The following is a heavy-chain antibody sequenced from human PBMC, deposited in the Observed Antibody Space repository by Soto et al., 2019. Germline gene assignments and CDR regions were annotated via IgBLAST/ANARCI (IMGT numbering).Heavy chain of an antibody. Sequence: QLLESGGGLVQPGGSLGLSCAASALTLSSYAMNWFRQAPGKGLEWVSTISAGGTSTYYADSVKGRFTISRDNSKNGLYLEMNCLRVEGTAVYYCAKRGYGSGSYYFAYWGQGTLVPVSS. CDR2: ISAGGTST. V-gene: IGHV3-23*01. CDR3: AKRGYGSGSYYFAY. J-gene: IGHJ4*02. CDR1: ALTLSSYA. D-gene: IGHD3-10*01.